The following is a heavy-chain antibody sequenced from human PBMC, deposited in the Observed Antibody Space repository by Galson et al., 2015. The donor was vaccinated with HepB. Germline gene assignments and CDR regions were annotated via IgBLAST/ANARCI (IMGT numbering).Heavy chain of an antibody. CDR1: GFTFSSYG. J-gene: IGHJ4*02. CDR2: ISFDGSNE. Sequence: SLRLSCAASGFTFSSYGMHWVRQAPGKGPEWVATISFDGSNEYYADSVQGRFTISRDNSKNTVYLQVNSLRPEDTAVYYCAKLMSDSPQFLWEFDSWGQGTLVTVSS. D-gene: IGHD1-26*01. V-gene: IGHV3-30*18. CDR3: AKLMSDSPQFLWEFDS.